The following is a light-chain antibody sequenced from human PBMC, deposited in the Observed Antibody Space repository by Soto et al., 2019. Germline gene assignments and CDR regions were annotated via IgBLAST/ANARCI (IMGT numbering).Light chain of an antibody. CDR3: QQYGSSPFT. CDR2: GAS. CDR1: QSGSSSY. Sequence: EIVWTQSPGTLSLSPGERATLSCRASQSGSSSYLAWYQQKPGQAPRLLIYGASSRATGIPDRFSGSGSGTDFTLTISRLEPEDFAVYYCQQYGSSPFTFGQGTKLEIK. V-gene: IGKV3-20*01. J-gene: IGKJ2*01.